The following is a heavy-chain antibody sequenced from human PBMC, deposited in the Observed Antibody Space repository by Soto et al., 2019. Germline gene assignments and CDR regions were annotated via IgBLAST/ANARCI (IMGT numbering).Heavy chain of an antibody. Sequence: QVQLVESGGGVVQPGRSLRLSCAASGFTFSSYGMHWVRQAPGKGLEWVAVISYDGSNKYYADSVKGRFTISRDNSKNTLYLQMNSLRAEDTAVYYCAKDGYCSGDSCYHLYYYYYYMDVWGKGTTVTVSS. V-gene: IGHV3-30*18. CDR1: GFTFSSYG. J-gene: IGHJ6*03. CDR3: AKDGYCSGDSCYHLYYYYYYMDV. D-gene: IGHD2-15*01. CDR2: ISYDGSNK.